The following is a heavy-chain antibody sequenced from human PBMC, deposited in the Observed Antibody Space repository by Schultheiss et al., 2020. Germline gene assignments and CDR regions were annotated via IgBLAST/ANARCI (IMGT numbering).Heavy chain of an antibody. Sequence: GGSLRLSCAASGFTFSSYAMHWVRQAPGKGLEWVAVISYDGSNKYYADSVKGRFTISRDNSKNTLYLRMNSLRAEDTAVYYCARSGGAYYYYGMDVWGQGTTVTVSS. J-gene: IGHJ6*02. D-gene: IGHD3-16*01. CDR2: ISYDGSNK. V-gene: IGHV3-30*04. CDR3: ARSGGAYYYYGMDV. CDR1: GFTFSSYA.